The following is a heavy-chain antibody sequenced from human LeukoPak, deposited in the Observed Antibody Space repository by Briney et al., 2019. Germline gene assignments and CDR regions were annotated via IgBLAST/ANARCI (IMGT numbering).Heavy chain of an antibody. CDR2: INSDGSST. CDR1: GFTFSSYW. V-gene: IGHV3-74*01. J-gene: IGHJ4*02. D-gene: IGHD5-12*01. CDR3: ARSRQADIVAYFDY. Sequence: PGGSLRLSCAAPGFTFSSYWMHWVRQAPGKGLVWVSRINSDGSSTSYADSVKGRFTISRDNAKNTLYLQMNSLRAEDTAVYYCARSRQADIVAYFDYWGQGTLVTVSS.